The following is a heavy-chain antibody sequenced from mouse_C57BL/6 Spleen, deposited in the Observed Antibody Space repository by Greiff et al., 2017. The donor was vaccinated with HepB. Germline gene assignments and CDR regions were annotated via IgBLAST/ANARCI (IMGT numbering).Heavy chain of an antibody. J-gene: IGHJ2*01. CDR2: ISYDGSN. CDR1: GYSITSGYY. D-gene: IGHD2-4*01. CDR3: AREGTMTYFDY. V-gene: IGHV3-6*01. Sequence: ESGPGLVKPSQSLSLTCSVTGYSITSGYYWNWIRQFPGNKLEWMGYISYDGSNNYNPSLKNRISITRDTSKNQFFLKLNSVTTEDTATYYCAREGTMTYFDYWGQGTTLTVSS.